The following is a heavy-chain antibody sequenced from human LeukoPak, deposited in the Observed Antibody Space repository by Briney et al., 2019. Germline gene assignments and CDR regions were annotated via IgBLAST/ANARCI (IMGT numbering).Heavy chain of an antibody. V-gene: IGHV3-7*01. Sequence: GGSLRLSCAASGFTFSSYWMSWVRQAPGKGLEWVANIKQDGSEKYYVDSVKGRFTISRDNVKNSLYLQMNSLRAEDTAVYYCARALSVITTIHLSSYYYYYMDVWGKGTTVTISS. CDR2: IKQDGSEK. J-gene: IGHJ6*03. CDR3: ARALSVITTIHLSSYYYYYMDV. CDR1: GFTFSSYW. D-gene: IGHD3-22*01.